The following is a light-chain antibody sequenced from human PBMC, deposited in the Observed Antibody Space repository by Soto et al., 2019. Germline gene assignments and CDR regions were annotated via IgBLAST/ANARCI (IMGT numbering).Light chain of an antibody. V-gene: IGKV1-5*03. CDR1: QSISNH. CDR2: KAS. CDR3: QQYNHWPRT. Sequence: DIQMTQSPSSLSASVEDRVIITCRASQSISNHLNWYQQKPGKAPKLLIYKASSLESGVPSRFSGSGSGTEFTLTISSLQSEDFAVYYCQQYNHWPRTFGQGTKVDI. J-gene: IGKJ1*01.